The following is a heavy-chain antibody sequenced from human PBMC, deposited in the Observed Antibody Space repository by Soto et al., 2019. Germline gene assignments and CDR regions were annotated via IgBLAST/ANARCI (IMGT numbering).Heavy chain of an antibody. CDR2: IIPIFGTA. V-gene: IGHV1-69*01. CDR3: ARDGGNCSGGSCYYYYGMDV. D-gene: IGHD2-15*01. J-gene: IGHJ6*02. Sequence: QVQLVQSGAEVKKPGSSVKVSCKASGGTFSSYAISWVRQAPGQGLEWMGGIIPIFGTANYAQKFQGRVTSTADESTSTADMELSSLRSEDTAVYYCARDGGNCSGGSCYYYYGMDVWGQGTTVTVSS. CDR1: GGTFSSYA.